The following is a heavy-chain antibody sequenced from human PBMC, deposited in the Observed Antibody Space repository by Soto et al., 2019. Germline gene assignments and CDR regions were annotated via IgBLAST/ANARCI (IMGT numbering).Heavy chain of an antibody. D-gene: IGHD2-15*01. J-gene: IGHJ5*02. CDR1: GGCISGSNR. CDR3: ARESAYCPETSGHNLVNWFVT. Sequence: PSETLSLTCAASGGCISGSNRCSWVRQPPRKGLEWIGEIYPRVSTYYNPSLKSRVTISVDKSKNQFYLKLSSVTAADTAVYYCARESAYCPETSGHNLVNWFVTWGPGTLVTLSS. V-gene: IGHV4-4*02. CDR2: IYPRVST.